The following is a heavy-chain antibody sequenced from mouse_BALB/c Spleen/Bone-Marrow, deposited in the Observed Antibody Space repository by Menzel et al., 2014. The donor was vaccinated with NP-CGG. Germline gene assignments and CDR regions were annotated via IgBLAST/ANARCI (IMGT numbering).Heavy chain of an antibody. V-gene: IGHV1-82*01. CDR2: IYPGDGYT. Sequence: VQLPQSGPELVKTGASVKISFKVSGYAFSSSWLNWVKRRPGQGLEWIGRIYPGDGYTNYNEKFKAKATLTVDTTSSTTYMQISSLKSEDTAVYFCARQVRLIFSMDYWGQGTSVSVTS. CDR3: ARQVRLIFSMDY. D-gene: IGHD2-14*01. J-gene: IGHJ4*01. CDR1: GYAFSSSW.